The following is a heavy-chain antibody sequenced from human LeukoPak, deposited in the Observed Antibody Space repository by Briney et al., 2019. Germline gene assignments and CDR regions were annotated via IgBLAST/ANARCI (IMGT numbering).Heavy chain of an antibody. J-gene: IGHJ3*01. CDR1: GFTFSSYW. Sequence: PGGSLRLSCAASGFTFSSYWMHWVRQAPGKGLVWVSRVNSDGSGTTYADSVKGRFTISRDNAKNTLYLQMNSLRAEDTAVYYCARDSGTAYYYASGTYYYDAFDFWGQGTTVTVSS. CDR3: ARDSGTAYYYASGTYYYDAFDF. CDR2: VNSDGSGT. V-gene: IGHV3-74*01. D-gene: IGHD3-10*01.